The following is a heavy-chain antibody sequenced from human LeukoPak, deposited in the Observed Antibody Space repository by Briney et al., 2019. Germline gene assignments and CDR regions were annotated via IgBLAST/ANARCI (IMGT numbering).Heavy chain of an antibody. Sequence: PGGSLRLSCAASGFTFSSYAMSWVRQAPGKGLEWVSAISGGGGSTYYADSVKGRFTISRDNSKNTLYLQMNSLRAGDTAVYYCAKDPPGGYDYVWGSQIDYWGQGTLVTVSS. CDR3: AKDPPGGYDYVWGSQIDY. J-gene: IGHJ4*02. V-gene: IGHV3-23*01. CDR1: GFTFSSYA. D-gene: IGHD3-16*01. CDR2: ISGGGGST.